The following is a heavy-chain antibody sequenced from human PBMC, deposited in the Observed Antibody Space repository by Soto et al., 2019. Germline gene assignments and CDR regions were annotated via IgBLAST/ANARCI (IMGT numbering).Heavy chain of an antibody. CDR3: ARMETFGSLNWFDP. Sequence: GASVKVSCKASGYSFTNNDFSWVRQATGQGLAWMGWMNPGSGDTGYEQKFQGRVTMTRDISIATAYMELSSLRSDDTAIYYCARMETFGSLNWFDPWGQGTLVTVSS. CDR2: MNPGSGDT. D-gene: IGHD3-16*01. CDR1: GYSFTNND. V-gene: IGHV1-8*01. J-gene: IGHJ5*02.